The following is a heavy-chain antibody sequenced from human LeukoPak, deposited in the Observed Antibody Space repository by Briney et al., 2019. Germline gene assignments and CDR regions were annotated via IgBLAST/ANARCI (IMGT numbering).Heavy chain of an antibody. V-gene: IGHV1-2*04. D-gene: IGHD1-26*01. Sequence: ASVKVSCKASGYTFTGYYMHWVRQAPGQGLEWMGWINPNSGGTNYAQKFQGWVTMTRDTSISTAYMELSRLRSDDTAVYYCARDLLVGATRGNWFDPWGQGTLVTVSS. J-gene: IGHJ5*02. CDR1: GYTFTGYY. CDR3: ARDLLVGATRGNWFDP. CDR2: INPNSGGT.